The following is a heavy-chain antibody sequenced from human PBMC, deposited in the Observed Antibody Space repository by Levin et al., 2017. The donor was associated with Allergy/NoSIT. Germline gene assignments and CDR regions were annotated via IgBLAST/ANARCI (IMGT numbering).Heavy chain of an antibody. Sequence: GGSLRLSCAASGFTFSSYWMHWVRQAPGKGLVWVSRINSDGSSTSYADSVKGRFTISRDNAKNTLYLQMNSLRAEDTAVYYCAREDEVGQWLAKPGPLWYWGQGTLVTVSS. CDR1: GFTFSSYW. CDR3: AREDEVGQWLAKPGPLWY. CDR2: INSDGSST. J-gene: IGHJ4*02. V-gene: IGHV3-74*01. D-gene: IGHD6-19*01.